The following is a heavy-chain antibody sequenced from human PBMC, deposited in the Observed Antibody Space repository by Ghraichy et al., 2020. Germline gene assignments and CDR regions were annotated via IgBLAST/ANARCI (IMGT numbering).Heavy chain of an antibody. CDR2: IYYSGST. CDR3: ARQEQVWDTASNWFDP. CDR1: GGSISSSSYY. J-gene: IGHJ5*02. V-gene: IGHV4-39*01. Sequence: SQTLSLTCTVSGGSISSSSYYWGWIRQPPGKGLEWIGSIYYSGSTYYNPSLKSRVTISVDTSKNQFSLKLSSVTAADTAVYYCARQEQVWDTASNWFDPWGQGTLVTVSS. D-gene: IGHD5-18*01.